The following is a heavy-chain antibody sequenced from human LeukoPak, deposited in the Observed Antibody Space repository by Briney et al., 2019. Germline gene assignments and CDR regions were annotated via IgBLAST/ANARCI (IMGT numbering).Heavy chain of an antibody. Sequence: GGSLRLSCAASGFTFSSYGMHWVRQAPGKGLEWVAVISYDGSNKYYADSVKGRFTISRDNSKNTLYLQMNSLRAEDTAVYYYAKDQAGYSSGWYFAFDIWGQGTMVTVSS. CDR1: GFTFSSYG. V-gene: IGHV3-30*18. D-gene: IGHD6-19*01. J-gene: IGHJ3*02. CDR3: AKDQAGYSSGWYFAFDI. CDR2: ISYDGSNK.